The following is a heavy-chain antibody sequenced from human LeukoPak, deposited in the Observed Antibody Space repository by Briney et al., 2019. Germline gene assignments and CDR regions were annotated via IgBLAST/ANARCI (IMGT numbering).Heavy chain of an antibody. CDR3: ATYDSGWYLTY. CDR2: IDRDSSVM. V-gene: IGHV3-48*01. Sequence: GGSLRLSCAASGFTFSRNSMIWVRQVPGKGLEWVSFIDRDSSVMYYADSVRGRFIISRDNARNSLLLQMKILRAEDTAVYFCATYDSGWYLTYWAQGTRVPVSS. CDR1: GFTFSRNS. J-gene: IGHJ4*02. D-gene: IGHD6-19*01.